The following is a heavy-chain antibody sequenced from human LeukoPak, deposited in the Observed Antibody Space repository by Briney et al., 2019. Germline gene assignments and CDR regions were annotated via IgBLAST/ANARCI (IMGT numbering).Heavy chain of an antibody. Sequence: GGSLRLSCQASEFTFDDYGRSWFGQAPGKGLKWFSGINWNGGSTGYADSVKGRFTISRDNAKNSLYLQMNSLRAEDTALYHCARDGSGSYYLSYYGMDVWGQGTTVTVSS. D-gene: IGHD3-10*01. CDR3: ARDGSGSYYLSYYGMDV. J-gene: IGHJ6*02. CDR2: INWNGGST. V-gene: IGHV3-20*01. CDR1: EFTFDDYG.